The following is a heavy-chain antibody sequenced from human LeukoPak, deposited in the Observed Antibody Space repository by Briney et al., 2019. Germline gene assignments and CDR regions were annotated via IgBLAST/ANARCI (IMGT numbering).Heavy chain of an antibody. Sequence: SETLSLTCTVSGGSISSYYWSWIRRPPGKGLEWIGYIYYSGSTNYNPSLKSRVTISVDTSKNQFSLKLSSVTAADTAVYYCARGATMVRGVISLDYYYYMDVWGKGTTVTVSS. V-gene: IGHV4-59*12. J-gene: IGHJ6*03. CDR1: GGSISSYY. D-gene: IGHD3-10*01. CDR2: IYYSGST. CDR3: ARGATMVRGVISLDYYYYMDV.